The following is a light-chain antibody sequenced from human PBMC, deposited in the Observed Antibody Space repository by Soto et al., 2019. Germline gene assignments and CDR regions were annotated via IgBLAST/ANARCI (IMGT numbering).Light chain of an antibody. Sequence: QSALTQPASVSGSPGQSITISCTGTSSDVGSYNLVSWYQQHPGKAPKLMIYEVTKRPSGVSNRFSGSKSDNTASLTISVLQDEDEADYYCCSYAGSATWVFGGGTKLTVL. J-gene: IGLJ3*02. CDR2: EVT. V-gene: IGLV2-23*02. CDR3: CSYAGSATWV. CDR1: SSDVGSYNL.